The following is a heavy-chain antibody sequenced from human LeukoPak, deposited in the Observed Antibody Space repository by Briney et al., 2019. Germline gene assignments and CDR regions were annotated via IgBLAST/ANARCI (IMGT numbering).Heavy chain of an antibody. D-gene: IGHD6-13*01. J-gene: IGHJ4*02. CDR3: ARGVAAGYDY. CDR1: GYTFTDYY. Sequence: ASVKVSCKTSGYTFTDYYIHWVRQAPGQGFEWMGWINPNSGDTGFAQKFQGRVTMTRNTSITTAYMELSSLRSDDTAIYYCARGVAAGYDYWGQGTLVTVSS. CDR2: INPNSGDT. V-gene: IGHV1-8*02.